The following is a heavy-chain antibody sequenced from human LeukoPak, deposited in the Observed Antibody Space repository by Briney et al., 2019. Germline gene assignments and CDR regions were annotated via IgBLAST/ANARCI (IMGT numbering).Heavy chain of an antibody. CDR2: ISSSGSTI. Sequence: GGSLRLSCAASGFTFSSYSMNWVRQAPGKGLEWVSYISSSGSTIYYADSVKGRFTISRDNAKNSLYLQMNSLRAEDTAVYYCARDGSSGYYYGLYYYYYYYMDVWGKGTTVTISS. D-gene: IGHD3-22*01. CDR1: GFTFSSYS. J-gene: IGHJ6*03. V-gene: IGHV3-48*04. CDR3: ARDGSSGYYYGLYYYYYYYMDV.